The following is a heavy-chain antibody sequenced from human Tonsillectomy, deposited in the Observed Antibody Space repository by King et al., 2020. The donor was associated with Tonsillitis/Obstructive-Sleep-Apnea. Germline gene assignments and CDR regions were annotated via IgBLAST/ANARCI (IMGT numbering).Heavy chain of an antibody. CDR3: AGTYYDILTGYYSPPHDAFDI. D-gene: IGHD3-9*01. CDR1: GGSISSSSYY. J-gene: IGHJ3*02. V-gene: IGHV4-39*01. Sequence: QLQESGPGLVKPSETLSLTCTVSGGSISSSSYYWGWIRQPPGKGLEWIGSIYYSGSTYYNPSLKSRVTISVDTAKNQVSLKLSSVTAADTAVYYCAGTYYDILTGYYSPPHDAFDIWGQGTMVTVSS. CDR2: IYYSGST.